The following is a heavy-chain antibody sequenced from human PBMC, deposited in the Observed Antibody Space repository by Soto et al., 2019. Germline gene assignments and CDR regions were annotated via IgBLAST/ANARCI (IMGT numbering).Heavy chain of an antibody. CDR3: ARDLYCSSTSCYQYYYYMDV. D-gene: IGHD2-2*01. CDR2: IYYSGST. J-gene: IGHJ6*03. V-gene: IGHV4-39*02. CDR1: GGSISSSSYY. Sequence: SETLSLTCTVSGGSISSSSYYWGWIRQPPGRGLEWIGSIYYSGSTYYNPSLKSRVTISVDPSKNQFSLKLSSVTAADTAVYYCARDLYCSSTSCYQYYYYMDVWGKGTTVTVSS.